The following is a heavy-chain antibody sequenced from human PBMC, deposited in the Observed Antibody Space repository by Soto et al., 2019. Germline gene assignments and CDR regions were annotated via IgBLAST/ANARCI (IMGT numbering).Heavy chain of an antibody. J-gene: IGHJ4*02. D-gene: IGHD3-22*01. CDR3: ASHYDSSGYYYRGLDY. CDR1: GGTFSSYA. V-gene: IGHV1-69*12. CDR2: IIPIFGTA. Sequence: QVQLVQSGAEGKKPGSSVKVSCKASGGTFSSYAISWVRQAPGQGLEWMGGIIPIFGTADYAQKFQGRVTLTADESTSTGNMELSSLRSEDTAVYYCASHYDSSGYYYRGLDYWGQGTLVTVSS.